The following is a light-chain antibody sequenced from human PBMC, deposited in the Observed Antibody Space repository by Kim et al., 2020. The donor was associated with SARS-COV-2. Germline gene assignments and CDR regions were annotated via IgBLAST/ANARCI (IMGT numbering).Light chain of an antibody. CDR2: GAS. Sequence: VSPGESATLAGRASQSVRSHLAWYQQKPGQAPRPLIYGASTRATGTPARFSGSGSGTEFTLTISSLQSEDFAVYYCQQYNNWPPYTFGQGTKLEI. J-gene: IGKJ2*01. CDR3: QQYNNWPPYT. V-gene: IGKV3-15*01. CDR1: QSVRSH.